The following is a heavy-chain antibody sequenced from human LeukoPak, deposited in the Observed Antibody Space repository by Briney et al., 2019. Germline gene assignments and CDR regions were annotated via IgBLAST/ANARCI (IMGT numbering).Heavy chain of an antibody. J-gene: IGHJ3*02. D-gene: IGHD2-21*02. V-gene: IGHV1-46*01. CDR2: INPSGGST. CDR3: ARDACGGDCRVDAFDI. Sequence: ASVKVSCKASGGTFSSYAISWVRQAPGQGLEWMGIINPSGGSTSYAQKFQGRVTMTRDTSTSTVYMELSSLRSEDTAVYYCARDACGGDCRVDAFDIWGQGTMVTVSS. CDR1: GGTFSSYA.